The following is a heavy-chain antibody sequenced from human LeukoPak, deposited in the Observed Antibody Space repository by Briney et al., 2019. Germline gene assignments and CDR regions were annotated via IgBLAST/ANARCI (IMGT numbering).Heavy chain of an antibody. D-gene: IGHD5-18*01. CDR2: ISSSGSYI. Sequence: GGSLRLSCAASGFTFTSYSLNWVRQAPGKGLEWVSSISSSGSYIYYADSVKSRFTISRDNAKNSLYLQMISLRAEDSAVYYCARGSGVQVWSSLDYWGQGTLVTVSS. J-gene: IGHJ4*02. V-gene: IGHV3-21*01. CDR3: ARGSGVQVWSSLDY. CDR1: GFTFTSYS.